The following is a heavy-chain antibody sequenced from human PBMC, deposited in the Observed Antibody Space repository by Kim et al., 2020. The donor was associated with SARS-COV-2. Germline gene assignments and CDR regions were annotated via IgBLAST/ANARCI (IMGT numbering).Heavy chain of an antibody. V-gene: IGHV3-15*01. CDR1: GFTFTKVW. CDR3: TTDYERIGGLCDGETCYPASL. J-gene: IGHJ4*02. Sequence: GGSLRLSCAASGFTFTKVWLSWVRQAPGKGLEWVGRIRSKVDGGTADYAAPVKGRFTISRDDSKNTLYLQMNGLSAEDTAFYHCTTDYERIGGLCDGETCYPASLWGQGTPVTVSS. CDR2: IRSKVDGGTA. D-gene: IGHD2-21*01.